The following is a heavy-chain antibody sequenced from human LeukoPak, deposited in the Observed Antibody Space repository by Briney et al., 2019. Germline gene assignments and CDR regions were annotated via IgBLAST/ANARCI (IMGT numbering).Heavy chain of an antibody. CDR3: AYGYSGYDYCFDY. CDR1: LFTFSSYG. V-gene: IGHV3-30*02. CDR2: IRDAGSNK. Sequence: PGGSLPLSLAASLFTFSSYGMHWVRQTPSKRLDWESVIRDAGSNKYYADSVKGRFTISRDNSKTTLYLQMNSLRAEDTAVYYCAYGYSGYDYCFDYWGQGTLVTVSS. J-gene: IGHJ4*02. D-gene: IGHD5-12*01.